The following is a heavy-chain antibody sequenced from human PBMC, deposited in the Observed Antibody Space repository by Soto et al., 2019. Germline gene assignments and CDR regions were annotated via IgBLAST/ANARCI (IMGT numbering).Heavy chain of an antibody. CDR3: AKGRPLVRGVIIRTSGGMDV. J-gene: IGHJ6*02. D-gene: IGHD3-10*01. V-gene: IGHV3-43*01. CDR2: ISWDGGST. Sequence: PGGSLRLSCAASGFTFYDYTMHWVRQAPGKGLEWVSLISWDGGSTYYADSVKGRFTISRDNSKNSLYLQMNSLRTEDTALYYCAKGRPLVRGVIIRTSGGMDVWGQGTTVTVSS. CDR1: GFTFYDYT.